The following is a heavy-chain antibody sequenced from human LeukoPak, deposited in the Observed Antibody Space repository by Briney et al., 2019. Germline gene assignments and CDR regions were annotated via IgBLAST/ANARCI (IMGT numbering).Heavy chain of an antibody. CDR3: SRNFYDYPDY. V-gene: IGHV2-70*11. D-gene: IGHD5-12*01. J-gene: IGHJ4*02. CDR1: GGSISSYYW. Sequence: TLSLTCTVSGGSISSYYWSWIRQPPGKALEWLARIDWDDDKYYSTSLKTRLTISKDTSKNQVVLTMTNMDPVDTATYYCSRNFYDYPDYWGQGTLVTVSS. CDR2: IDWDDDK.